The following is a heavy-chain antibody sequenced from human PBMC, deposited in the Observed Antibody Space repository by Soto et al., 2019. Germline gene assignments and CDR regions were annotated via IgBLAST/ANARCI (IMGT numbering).Heavy chain of an antibody. Sequence: SETLSLTCTVSGGSISSYYWSWIRQPPGKGLEWIGYIYYSGSTNYNPSLKSRVTISVDTSKNQFSLKLSSVTAADTAVYYCARDRQYSSSRYGMDVWGQGTTVTVSS. CDR2: IYYSGST. J-gene: IGHJ6*02. CDR3: ARDRQYSSSRYGMDV. V-gene: IGHV4-59*01. CDR1: GGSISSYY. D-gene: IGHD6-13*01.